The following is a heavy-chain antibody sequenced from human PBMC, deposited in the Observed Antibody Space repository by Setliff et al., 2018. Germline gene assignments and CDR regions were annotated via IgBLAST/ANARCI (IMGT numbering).Heavy chain of an antibody. CDR2: ISYDGFKI. CDR1: GFTLRNSG. V-gene: IGHV3-30*18. J-gene: IGHJ5*02. Sequence: PGGSLRLSCAASGFTLRNSGMHWVRQAPGRGLEWVTFISYDGFKIYYAESVKGRFTISRDNSNNTLYLQMSSLRAEDTAIYYCAKAPYASATPCWFDPWGQGTLVTVSS. D-gene: IGHD2-2*01. CDR3: AKAPYASATPCWFDP.